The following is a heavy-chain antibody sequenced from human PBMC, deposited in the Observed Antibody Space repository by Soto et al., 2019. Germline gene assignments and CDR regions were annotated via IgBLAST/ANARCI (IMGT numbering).Heavy chain of an antibody. J-gene: IGHJ5*02. CDR3: AREVSSGGRYNWFDP. D-gene: IGHD2-15*01. CDR1: GGSISSGGYY. CDR2: IYYSGST. V-gene: IGHV4-31*03. Sequence: SAETLSLTCTVSGGSISSGGYYWSWSRQHPGKGLEWIGYIYYSGSTYYNPSLKSRVTISVDTSNNQFSLKLSSVRAADTAVYYCAREVSSGGRYNWFDPWGKGTLVTVSS.